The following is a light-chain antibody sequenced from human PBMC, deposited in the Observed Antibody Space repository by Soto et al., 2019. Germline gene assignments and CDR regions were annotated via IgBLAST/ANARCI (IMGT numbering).Light chain of an antibody. J-gene: IGKJ5*01. CDR2: GAS. Sequence: EFVCPQSPGTLSFSPGERATLVCRASKSVSNYVAWYQQKSGQPPRLLIYGASSRASGIPDRFSGSGSGTDFTLTISRVEPEDFALYYCQQSDTFGQGTRLEI. CDR3: QQSDT. CDR1: KSVSNY. V-gene: IGKV3-20*01.